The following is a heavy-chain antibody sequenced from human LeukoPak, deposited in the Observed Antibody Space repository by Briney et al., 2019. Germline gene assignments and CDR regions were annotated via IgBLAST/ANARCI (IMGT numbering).Heavy chain of an antibody. CDR2: ISSTGSTI. CDR1: GFTFSSYN. D-gene: IGHD5-12*01. J-gene: IGHJ3*01. V-gene: IGHV3-48*04. CDR3: ARGGWATPFDS. Sequence: GGSLRLSCAASGFTFSSYNMNWVRQAPGKGLEWVSYISSTGSTIYYPDSVRGRFTISRDNAKSSLYLQMNSLRAEDTAVYYCARGGWATPFDSWGQGTMVTVSS.